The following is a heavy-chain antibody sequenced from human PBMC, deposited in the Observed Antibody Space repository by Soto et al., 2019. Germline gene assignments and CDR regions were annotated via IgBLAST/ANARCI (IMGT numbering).Heavy chain of an antibody. J-gene: IGHJ4*02. D-gene: IGHD3-3*01. CDR1: GVSIINFH. V-gene: IGHV4-4*07. Sequence: PSETLSLTCTVSGVSIINFHWSWIRQPPGKRLEWIGRIYTSGSTNYNPSLKSRVTMSVDTSKNQFSLKLSSVTAADTAVYYCARGRQTRGSYDFWSGYYDVPPYYFDYWGQGTLVTVSS. CDR3: ARGRQTRGSYDFWSGYYDVPPYYFDY. CDR2: IYTSGST.